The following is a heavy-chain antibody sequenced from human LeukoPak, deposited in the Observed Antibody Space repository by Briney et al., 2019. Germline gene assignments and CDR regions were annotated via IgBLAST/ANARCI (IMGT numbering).Heavy chain of an antibody. V-gene: IGHV3-20*04. CDR3: ARDKGSGSYYKGFDY. CDR2: INWNGGST. J-gene: IGHJ4*02. D-gene: IGHD3-10*01. CDR1: GFTFDDYG. Sequence: GGSLRLSCAASGFTFDDYGMSWVRQAPGKGLEWVSGINWNGGSTVYADSVKGRFTISRDNAKNSLYLQMNSLRAEDTALYYCARDKGSGSYYKGFDYWGQGTLVTVSS.